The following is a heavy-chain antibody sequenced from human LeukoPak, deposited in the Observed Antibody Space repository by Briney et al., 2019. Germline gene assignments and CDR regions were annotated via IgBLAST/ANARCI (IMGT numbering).Heavy chain of an antibody. V-gene: IGHV3-7*01. CDR3: VRVGHEYYDSSDDYDTTGDF. J-gene: IGHJ4*02. CDR2: IKPDGTEK. D-gene: IGHD3-22*01. CDR1: GFTFSSYW. Sequence: PGGSLRLSCAASGFTFSSYWMSWVRQAPRKGLEWVANIKPDGTEKYYVDSVKGRLTISRDSAQNSLYLHLNSLRAEDTAVYYCVRVGHEYYDSSDDYDTTGDFWGQGTLATVSS.